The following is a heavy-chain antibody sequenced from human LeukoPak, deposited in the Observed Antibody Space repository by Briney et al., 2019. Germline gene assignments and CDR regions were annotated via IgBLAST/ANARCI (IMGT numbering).Heavy chain of an antibody. D-gene: IGHD3-10*01. J-gene: IGHJ4*02. V-gene: IGHV3-9*01. CDR1: GFTFDDFA. Sequence: GRSLRLSCVASGFTFDDFAMHWVRQPPGKGLQWVSGISWNGGTIHYADSVKGRFTISRDNAKNTLYLQMNSLRAEDTAVYYCARVRVGAYDFEYWGQGTLVTVSS. CDR2: ISWNGGTI. CDR3: ARVRVGAYDFEY.